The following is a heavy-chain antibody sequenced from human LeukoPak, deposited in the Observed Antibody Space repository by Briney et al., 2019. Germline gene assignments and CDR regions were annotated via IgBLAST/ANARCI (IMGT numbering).Heavy chain of an antibody. Sequence: ASVKVSCKASGYTFTSYGISWVRQAPGQGLEWMGWISAYNGNTNYAQKLQGRVTMTTDTSTSTAYMELRSLRPDDTAVYYCARASDSRDAFDIWGQGTMVTVSS. CDR2: ISAYNGNT. D-gene: IGHD3-22*01. CDR3: ARASDSRDAFDI. V-gene: IGHV1-18*01. CDR1: GYTFTSYG. J-gene: IGHJ3*02.